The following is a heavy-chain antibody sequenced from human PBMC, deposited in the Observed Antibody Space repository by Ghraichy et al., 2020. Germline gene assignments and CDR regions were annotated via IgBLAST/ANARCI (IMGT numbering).Heavy chain of an antibody. Sequence: SETLSLTCTVSGGSISSYYWSWIRQPPGKGLEWIGYIYYSGSTNYNPSLKSRVTISVDTSKNQFSLKLSSVTAADTAVYYCARVNSGITGTTGGYYGMDVWGQGTPVTVSS. J-gene: IGHJ6*02. CDR3: ARVNSGITGTTGGYYGMDV. CDR1: GGSISSYY. V-gene: IGHV4-59*08. CDR2: IYYSGST. D-gene: IGHD1-20*01.